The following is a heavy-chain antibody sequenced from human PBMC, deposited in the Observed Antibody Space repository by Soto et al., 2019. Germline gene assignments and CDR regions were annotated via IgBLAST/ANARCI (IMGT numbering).Heavy chain of an antibody. CDR1: GFTFSSYS. CDR2: ISSSSSYI. Sequence: EVQLVESGGGLVKPGGSLRLSCAASGFTFSSYSMNWVRQAPGKGLEWVSSISSSSSYIYYADSVKGRFTISRDNAKNSLYLHMNSLRAEDTAVYYCARDIAVAWGVFGYWGQGTLVTVSS. V-gene: IGHV3-21*01. D-gene: IGHD6-19*01. CDR3: ARDIAVAWGVFGY. J-gene: IGHJ4*02.